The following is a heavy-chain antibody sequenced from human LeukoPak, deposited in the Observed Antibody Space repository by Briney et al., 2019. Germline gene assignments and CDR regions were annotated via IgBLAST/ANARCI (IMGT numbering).Heavy chain of an antibody. J-gene: IGHJ6*03. CDR1: GYSRSSTYY. V-gene: IGHV4-38-2*01. Sequence: SETLSLTCVVSGYSRSSTYYWGWIRQPPGKGLEWIGNIYQSGDTYYNPSLKSRVTISVDTSKNQFSLNVSSVTAADTAVYCCARGRGHYSGRYSVMVYMDVWGKGTTVTVSS. CDR3: ARGRGHYSGRYSVMVYMDV. CDR2: IYQSGDT. D-gene: IGHD1-26*01.